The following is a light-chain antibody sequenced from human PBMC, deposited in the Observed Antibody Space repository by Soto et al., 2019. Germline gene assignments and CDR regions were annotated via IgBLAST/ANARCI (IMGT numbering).Light chain of an antibody. J-gene: IGLJ1*01. CDR3: CSYAGSSTDG. Sequence: QSVLTQPASVSGSPGQSITISCTGTSSDVGSYNLVSWYQQPPGKAPKLMIYEGSKRPSGVSNRFSGSKSGNTASLTISGLQAEDEADYYCCSYAGSSTDGFGTGTKVTVL. CDR1: SSDVGSYNL. CDR2: EGS. V-gene: IGLV2-23*01.